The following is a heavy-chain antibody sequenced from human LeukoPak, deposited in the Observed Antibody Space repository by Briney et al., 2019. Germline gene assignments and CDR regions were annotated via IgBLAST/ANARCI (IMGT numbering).Heavy chain of an antibody. D-gene: IGHD5-24*01. V-gene: IGHV3-11*01. CDR2: ISSSGSTI. CDR1: GFTFSDYY. Sequence: GGSLRLSCAASGFTFSDYYMSWIRQAPGKGLEWVSYISSSGSTIYYADSVKGRFTISRDNAKNSLYLQMNSLRAEDTAVYYCARDARLEYYYYYMDVWGKGTTVTVSS. CDR3: ARDARLEYYYYYMDV. J-gene: IGHJ6*03.